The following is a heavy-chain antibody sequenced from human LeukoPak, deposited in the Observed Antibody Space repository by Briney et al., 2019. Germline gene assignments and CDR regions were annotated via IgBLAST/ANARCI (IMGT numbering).Heavy chain of an antibody. D-gene: IGHD4-17*01. CDR3: ARTHTVTTGALCY. Sequence: ASVKVSCTASGYTFTGYYMHWVRQAPGQGLEWMGWINPNSGGTNYAQKFQGRVTMTRDTSISTAYMELSRLRSDDTAVYYCARTHTVTTGALCYWGQGTLVTVSS. CDR2: INPNSGGT. CDR1: GYTFTGYY. J-gene: IGHJ4*02. V-gene: IGHV1-2*02.